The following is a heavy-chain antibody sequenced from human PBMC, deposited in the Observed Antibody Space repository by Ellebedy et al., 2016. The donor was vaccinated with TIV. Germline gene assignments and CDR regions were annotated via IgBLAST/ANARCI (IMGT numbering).Heavy chain of an antibody. CDR2: IYPGDSDT. CDR3: ARQDDVDTALFDY. Sequence: GESLKISCTGSGYSFTSYWIGWVRQMPGKGLDWMGIIYPGDSDTKYSPSFQGQVTISADKSITTAYLQWSSLKASDTAIYYCARQDDVDTALFDYWGQGTLVTVSS. CDR1: GYSFTSYW. D-gene: IGHD5-18*01. V-gene: IGHV5-51*01. J-gene: IGHJ4*02.